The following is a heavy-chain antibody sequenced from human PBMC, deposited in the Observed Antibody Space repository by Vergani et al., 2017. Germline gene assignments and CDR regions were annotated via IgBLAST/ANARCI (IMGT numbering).Heavy chain of an antibody. V-gene: IGHV1-46*03. D-gene: IGHD3-9*01. J-gene: IGHJ4*02. Sequence: QVQVVQSAAAVKNSGASVKLSCNTSGYTFSNYYMHWVRQAPGQGPEWMGIINPSGGHTNYAQKFQGRVTMTRDTSTSTVYMELTSLRSEDTAIYYCASGDYGILTGYRYWGQGTLVTVSA. CDR3: ASGDYGILTGYRY. CDR2: INPSGGHT. CDR1: GYTFSNYY.